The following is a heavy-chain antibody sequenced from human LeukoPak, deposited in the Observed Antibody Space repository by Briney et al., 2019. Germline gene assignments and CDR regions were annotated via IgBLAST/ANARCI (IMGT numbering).Heavy chain of an antibody. Sequence: GGSLSLSFAASGFTFSTYGMSWVRQAPGKGLDWVSAVSGSGGSTHYADSVTGRFTISRDNSKNTLYLQMNSLRAEDTAVYYCAKDRYYDNTGDHYESEYWGQGTLVTVSS. J-gene: IGHJ4*02. CDR3: AKDRYYDNTGDHYESEY. D-gene: IGHD3-22*01. CDR2: VSGSGGST. V-gene: IGHV3-23*01. CDR1: GFTFSTYG.